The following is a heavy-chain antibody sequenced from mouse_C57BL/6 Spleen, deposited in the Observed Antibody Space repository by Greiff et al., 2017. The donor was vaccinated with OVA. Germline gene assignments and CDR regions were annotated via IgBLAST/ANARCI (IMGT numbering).Heavy chain of an antibody. D-gene: IGHD2-4*01. CDR2: IDPEDGDT. CDR1: GFNIKDYY. CDR3: TRAGLPFAY. V-gene: IGHV14-1*01. Sequence: DVQLQESGAELVRPGASVKLSCTASGFNIKDYYMHWVKQRPEQGLEWIGRIDPEDGDTEYAPKFQGKATMTADTSSNTAYLQLRSLTSEDSAVYYCTRAGLPFAYWGQGTLVTVSA. J-gene: IGHJ3*01.